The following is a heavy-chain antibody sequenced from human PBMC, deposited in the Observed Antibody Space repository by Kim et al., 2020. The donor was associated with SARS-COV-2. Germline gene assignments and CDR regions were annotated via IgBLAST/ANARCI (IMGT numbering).Heavy chain of an antibody. D-gene: IGHD3-10*01. CDR2: ISGDGGKS. CDR3: AKIKGVFSPGSVF. Sequence: GGSLRLSYTVSGFSFSNYAMSWVRQAPGKGLEWVAAISGDGGKSYYANSVKGRFTISRDNSRSTLYLQMDSLGAEDTALYYCAKIKGVFSPGSVFWGQG. CDR1: GFSFSNYA. J-gene: IGHJ4*02. V-gene: IGHV3-23*01.